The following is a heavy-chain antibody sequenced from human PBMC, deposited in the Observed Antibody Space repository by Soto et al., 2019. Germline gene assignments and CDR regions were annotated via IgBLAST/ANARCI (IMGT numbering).Heavy chain of an antibody. CDR1: GGSFSGYY. J-gene: IGHJ3*02. CDR2: INHSGST. Sequence: SETLSLTCAVYGGSFSGYYWSWIRQPPGKGLEWIGEINHSGSTNYNPSLKSRVTISVDTSKNQFSLKLSSVTAADTAVYYCARETSMDDAFDIWDQGTMVTVSS. D-gene: IGHD3-10*01. CDR3: ARETSMDDAFDI. V-gene: IGHV4-34*01.